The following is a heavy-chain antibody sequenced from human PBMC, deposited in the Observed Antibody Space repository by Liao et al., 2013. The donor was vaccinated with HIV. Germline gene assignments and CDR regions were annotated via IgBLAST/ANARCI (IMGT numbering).Heavy chain of an antibody. CDR2: INHSGST. D-gene: IGHD2-15*01. CDR3: ARVMTLLRWRGDC. J-gene: IGHJ4*02. Sequence: QVQLQQWGAGLLKPSETLSLTCAVYGGSFSGYYWSWIRQPPGKGLEWIGEINHSGSTNYSPSLKSRVTMSVDTSSNQFSLKLSSVTAADTAVYYCARVMTLLRWRGDCWGQGSLVTVSS. V-gene: IGHV4-34*01. CDR1: GGSFSGYY.